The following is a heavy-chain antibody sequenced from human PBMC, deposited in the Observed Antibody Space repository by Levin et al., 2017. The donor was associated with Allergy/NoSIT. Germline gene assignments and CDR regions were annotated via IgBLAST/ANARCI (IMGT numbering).Heavy chain of an antibody. CDR3: ARGSRGVDTAMEFDY. V-gene: IGHV3-23*01. CDR2: ISGSGGST. Sequence: GASVKVSCAASGFTFSSYAMSWVRQAPGKGLEWVSAISGSGGSTYYADSVKGRFTIPRDNSKNTLYLQMNSLRAEDTAVYYCARGSRGVDTAMEFDYWGQGTLVTVSS. J-gene: IGHJ4*02. CDR1: GFTFSSYA. D-gene: IGHD5-18*01.